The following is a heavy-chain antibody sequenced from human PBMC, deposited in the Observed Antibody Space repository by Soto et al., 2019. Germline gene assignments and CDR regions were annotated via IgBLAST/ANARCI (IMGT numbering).Heavy chain of an antibody. V-gene: IGHV4-59*01. J-gene: IGHJ3*02. CDR1: GGSINNYY. D-gene: IGHD5-12*01. CDR2: IYYSGGT. Sequence: QVQLQESGPGLVKPSETLSLTCTVSGGSINNYYWSWIRQPPGKGLEWIGYIYYSGGTNYNPSLTRRVNTSVDTSNSQFSLKLSSVTAADTAVYYCARRYSGYDDAFDIWGQGTMVTVSS. CDR3: ARRYSGYDDAFDI.